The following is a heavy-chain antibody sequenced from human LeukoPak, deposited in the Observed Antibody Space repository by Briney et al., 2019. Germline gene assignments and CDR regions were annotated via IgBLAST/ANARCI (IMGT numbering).Heavy chain of an antibody. D-gene: IGHD2-21*01. CDR1: GFKFSDHY. CDR2: IRNKASSYTT. J-gene: IGHJ6*02. Sequence: PGGSQTLSCAAYGFKFSDHYIDWVRQAPGKGLEWVGHIRNKASSYTTEYAASVEGRFTISRDVSESSLYLQMNSLRTEDTAVYYCGRIAINAKNGMEVWGQGTKVTGFS. CDR3: GRIAINAKNGMEV. V-gene: IGHV3-72*01.